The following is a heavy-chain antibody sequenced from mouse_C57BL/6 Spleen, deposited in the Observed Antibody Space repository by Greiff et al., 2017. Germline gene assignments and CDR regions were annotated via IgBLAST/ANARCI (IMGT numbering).Heavy chain of an antibody. CDR1: GYTFTSYW. J-gene: IGHJ2*01. V-gene: IGHV1-50*01. CDR3: ASSGY. CDR2: IDPSDSYT. Sequence: QVQLQQPGAELVKPGASVKLSCKASGYTFTSYWMQWVKQRPGQGLEWIGEIDPSDSYTNYNQKFKGKATLTVDTSSSTAYMQLSSLTSEDSAVYYCASSGYWGQVTTLTVSS.